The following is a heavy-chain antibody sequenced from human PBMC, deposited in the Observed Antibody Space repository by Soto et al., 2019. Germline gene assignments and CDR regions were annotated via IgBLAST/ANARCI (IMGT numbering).Heavy chain of an antibody. Sequence: GGSLRLSCAASGFTFSSYGMHWVRQAPGKGLEWVAVIWYDGSNKYYADSVKGRFTISRDNSKNTLYLQMNSLRAEDTAVYYWARDQLYYNDISGRPLNAFDVWGQGTMVTVSS. CDR2: IWYDGSNK. V-gene: IGHV3-33*01. CDR3: ARDQLYYNDISGRPLNAFDV. D-gene: IGHD3-22*01. J-gene: IGHJ3*01. CDR1: GFTFSSYG.